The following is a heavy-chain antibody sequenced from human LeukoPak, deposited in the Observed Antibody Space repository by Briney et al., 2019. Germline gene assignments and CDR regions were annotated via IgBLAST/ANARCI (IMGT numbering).Heavy chain of an antibody. CDR3: ARAYSSGWLNFDS. V-gene: IGHV4-38-2*02. Sequence: PSETLSLTCIVSGYSIRSGYYWGWIRQPPGKGLEWIENIYHSGTTYYNPSLQSRVTISVDTSKNYFSLKLSSVTAADTAVYYCARAYSSGWLNFDSWGQGTLVTVSS. CDR2: IYHSGTT. CDR1: GYSIRSGYY. J-gene: IGHJ4*02. D-gene: IGHD6-19*01.